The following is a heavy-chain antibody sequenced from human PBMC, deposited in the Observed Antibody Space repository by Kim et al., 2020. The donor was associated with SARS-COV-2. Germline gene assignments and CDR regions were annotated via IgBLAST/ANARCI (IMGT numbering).Heavy chain of an antibody. CDR3: ARGSSSTDYYYYMDV. V-gene: IGHV4-4*09. Sequence: PSLKSRVTISVDTSKNQFSLKLSSVTAADTAVYYCARGSSSTDYYYYMDVWGKGTTVTVSS. D-gene: IGHD6-6*01. J-gene: IGHJ6*03.